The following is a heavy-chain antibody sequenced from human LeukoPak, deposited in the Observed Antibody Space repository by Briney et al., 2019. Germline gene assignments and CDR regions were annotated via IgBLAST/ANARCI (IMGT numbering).Heavy chain of an antibody. J-gene: IGHJ4*02. CDR1: GYTFTDSH. CDR3: ATDKSGWEFPCFDY. V-gene: IGHV1-69-2*01. D-gene: IGHD1-26*01. Sequence: GATVRISCKASGYTFTDSHMHWVQQAPGKGLEWLGRFDPKDGETIYAEKFQGRVTITADLSTGTSYMELSSLRSDDTAVYYCATDKSGWEFPCFDYWGQGTLVTVSS. CDR2: FDPKDGET.